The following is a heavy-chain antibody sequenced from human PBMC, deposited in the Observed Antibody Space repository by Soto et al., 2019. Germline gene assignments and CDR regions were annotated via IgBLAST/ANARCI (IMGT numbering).Heavy chain of an antibody. CDR3: ARGSQRYYDFWSGPSVKYYYYYGMDV. J-gene: IGHJ6*02. D-gene: IGHD3-3*01. CDR2: IFSNDEK. V-gene: IGHV2-26*01. Sequence: SGPTLVNPTETLTLTCTVSGFSLSNARMGVSWIRQPPGKALEWLAHIFSNDEKSYSTSLKSRLTISKDTSKSQVVLTMTNMDPVDTATYYCARGSQRYYDFWSGPSVKYYYYYGMDVWGQGTTVTVSS. CDR1: GFSLSNARMG.